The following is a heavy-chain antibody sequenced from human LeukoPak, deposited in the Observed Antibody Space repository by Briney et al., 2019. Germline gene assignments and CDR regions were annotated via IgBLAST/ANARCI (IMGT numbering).Heavy chain of an antibody. CDR3: AGRRGSSFDY. Sequence: PGGSLRLSCAAPGFSVSAHYMSWVRQAPGKGLEWVSTLFGGDTIDYTDSVKGRFTISRDNSGNTLYLQMNNLRADDTAVYYCAGRRGSSFDYWGRGTQVFVSS. D-gene: IGHD1-26*01. V-gene: IGHV3-53*01. CDR1: GFSVSAHY. CDR2: LFGGDTI. J-gene: IGHJ4*02.